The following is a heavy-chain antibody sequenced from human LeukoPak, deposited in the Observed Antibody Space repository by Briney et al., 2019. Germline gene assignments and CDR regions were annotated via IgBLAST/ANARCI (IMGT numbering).Heavy chain of an antibody. CDR1: SVSISSGGYD. CDR3: SRWGRVTTWKY. V-gene: IGHV4-31*03. Sequence: SETLSLTCTVSSVSISSGGYDSSCIRQHPGKGLEWIRCIYYSGTTYYHPSLKSRVDISVDTSKNQFSLKLSSVTAADTGVYYCSRWGRVTTWKYWGQGTLVSVSS. CDR2: IYYSGTT. D-gene: IGHD4-17*01. J-gene: IGHJ4*02.